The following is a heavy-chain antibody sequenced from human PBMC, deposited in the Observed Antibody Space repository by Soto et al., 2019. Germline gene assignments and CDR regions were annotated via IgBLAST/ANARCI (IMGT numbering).Heavy chain of an antibody. J-gene: IGHJ4*02. D-gene: IGHD6-19*01. CDR3: ARSFGWYAIDH. Sequence: QMQLQESGPGLVKPSETLSLTCAVSSASIITEQRWTWVRQPPGKGLEWIGEINHSGSTNNNPSLRSRATMSVDKSKTQFSLSLASVTAADTALYYCARSFGWYAIDHWGQGTLVIVSS. V-gene: IGHV4-4*02. CDR1: SASIITEQR. CDR2: INHSGST.